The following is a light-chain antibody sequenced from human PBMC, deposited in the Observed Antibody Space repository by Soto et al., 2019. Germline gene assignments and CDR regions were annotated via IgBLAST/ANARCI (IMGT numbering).Light chain of an antibody. CDR2: RAS. V-gene: IGKV3-15*01. Sequence: EIVMTQSPAILSVSPGERATLSCRASQSISNNLAWYQQKPGQPPRLLIYRASTRATGVPARFSGSGSGTDFTLTISGLQSEDFAVSYCQHYNNWPPWTFGQGTKVEIK. J-gene: IGKJ1*01. CDR1: QSISNN. CDR3: QHYNNWPPWT.